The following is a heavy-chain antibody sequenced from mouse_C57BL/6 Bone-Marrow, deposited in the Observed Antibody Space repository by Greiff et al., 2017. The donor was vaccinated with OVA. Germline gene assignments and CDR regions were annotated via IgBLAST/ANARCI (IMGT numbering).Heavy chain of an antibody. D-gene: IGHD2-3*01. V-gene: IGHV1-85*01. Sequence: LVESGPELVKPGASVKLSCKASGYTFTSYDINWVKQRPGQGLEWIGWIYPRDGSTKYTEKLKGKATLTVDTSSSTAYMELHSLTAGDSAVYFCASDGYNDSWGQGTTLTVSS. CDR3: ASDGYNDS. J-gene: IGHJ2*01. CDR2: IYPRDGST. CDR1: GYTFTSYD.